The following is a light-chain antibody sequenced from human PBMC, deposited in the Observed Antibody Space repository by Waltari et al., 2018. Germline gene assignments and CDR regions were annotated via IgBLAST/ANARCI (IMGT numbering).Light chain of an antibody. CDR1: QSLTRRY. Sequence: EVVLTQSPDTLSLSPGERATLSCRASQSLTRRYLAWYQQKTGQAPSLLIYGSSSRAAGIPYRFSGSGSGTDFTLTISRLEPDDFAVYYCQQYESRIMYTFGQGTKLEI. V-gene: IGKV3-20*01. CDR3: QQYESRIMYT. CDR2: GSS. J-gene: IGKJ2*01.